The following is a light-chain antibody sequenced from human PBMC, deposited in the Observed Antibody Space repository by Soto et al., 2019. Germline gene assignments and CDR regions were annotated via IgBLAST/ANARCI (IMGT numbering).Light chain of an antibody. V-gene: IGLV1-51*01. J-gene: IGLJ2*01. CDR3: GTWDSSLSAGV. Sequence: QSVLTQPPSVSAAPGQKVTISCSGSSSNIVNNYLSWYQQLPGTAPKLLIYDNNKRPSGIPDRFSGSKSGTSATLGITGLQTGDEADYYCGTWDSSLSAGVFGGGTKVTVL. CDR2: DNN. CDR1: SSNIVNNY.